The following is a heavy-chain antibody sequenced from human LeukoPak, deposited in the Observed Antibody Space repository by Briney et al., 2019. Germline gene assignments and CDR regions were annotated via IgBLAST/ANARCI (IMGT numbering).Heavy chain of an antibody. Sequence: ASVKVSCKVSGYTLTELSMHWVRQAPGKGLEWMGGFDPEDGETIYAQKFQGRVTMTEDTSTDTAYMELSSLRSEDTAVYYCARDAPSSGYYYSYYFDYWGQGTLVTVSS. J-gene: IGHJ4*02. CDR1: GYTLTELS. V-gene: IGHV1-24*01. CDR2: FDPEDGET. D-gene: IGHD3-22*01. CDR3: ARDAPSSGYYYSYYFDY.